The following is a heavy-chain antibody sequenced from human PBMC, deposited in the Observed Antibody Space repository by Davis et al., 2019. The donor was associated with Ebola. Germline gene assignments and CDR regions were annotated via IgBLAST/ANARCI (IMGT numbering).Heavy chain of an antibody. CDR3: ARVDYDFWSGYYTGNWFDP. D-gene: IGHD3-3*01. CDR2: IYYSGST. V-gene: IGHV4-59*01. Sequence: MPSETLSLTCTVSGDSISSYYWRWIRQPPGQGLEWIGYIYYSGSTNYNPSLKSRVTISVDTSKNQFSLKLSSVTAADTAVYYCARVDYDFWSGYYTGNWFDPWGQGTLVTVSS. J-gene: IGHJ5*02. CDR1: GDSISSYY.